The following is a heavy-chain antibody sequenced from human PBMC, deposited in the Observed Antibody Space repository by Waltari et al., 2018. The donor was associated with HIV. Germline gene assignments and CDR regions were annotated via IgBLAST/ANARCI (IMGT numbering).Heavy chain of an antibody. Sequence: EVQLVESGGGPVKPGGSLRLSCRASGFTFNSYSLNWVRQAPGKGLEWISSISSSGTFTHYADAVKGRFTTSRDNANKSVYLQMNSLRAEDTAVYYCARDSRDNSWSLNFFDPWGQGTLVTVSS. J-gene: IGHJ5*02. CDR1: GFTFNSYS. CDR2: ISSSGTFT. CDR3: ARDSRDNSWSLNFFDP. D-gene: IGHD6-13*01. V-gene: IGHV3-21*01.